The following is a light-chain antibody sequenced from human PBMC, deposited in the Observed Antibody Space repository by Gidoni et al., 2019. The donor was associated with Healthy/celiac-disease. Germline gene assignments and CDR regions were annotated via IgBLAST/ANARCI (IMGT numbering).Light chain of an antibody. CDR1: QSVSSY. CDR2: DAS. CDR3: QQRSNAFT. Sequence: EIVLTQSPATLSLSPGERATLSCRASQSVSSYLAWYQQKPGQAPRLLIYDASNRATGIPARFSGSGSGTDFTLTISSLEPEDLAVYYCQQRSNAFTFXPXTKVDIK. V-gene: IGKV3-11*01. J-gene: IGKJ3*01.